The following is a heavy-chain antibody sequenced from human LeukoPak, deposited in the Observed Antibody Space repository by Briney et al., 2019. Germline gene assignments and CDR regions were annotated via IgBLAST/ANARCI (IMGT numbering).Heavy chain of an antibody. Sequence: PGGSLRLSCAASGFTFSSYAMSWVRQAPGKGLEWVSAISGSGGSTYYADSVKGRFTISRDNSKNTLCLQMNSLRAEDTAVYYCAKDLSGWYYFDYWGQGTLVTVSS. CDR1: GFTFSSYA. D-gene: IGHD6-19*01. CDR2: ISGSGGST. J-gene: IGHJ4*02. V-gene: IGHV3-23*01. CDR3: AKDLSGWYYFDY.